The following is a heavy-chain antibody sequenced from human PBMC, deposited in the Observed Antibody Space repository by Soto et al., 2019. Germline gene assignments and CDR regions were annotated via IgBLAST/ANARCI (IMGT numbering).Heavy chain of an antibody. V-gene: IGHV4-30-4*01. CDR3: AGYGEPMYNGFDP. CDR1: GGSISSGDHY. D-gene: IGHD4-17*01. J-gene: IGHJ5*02. CDR2: IYYSGST. Sequence: SSETLSLTCTVSGGSISSGDHYWSWIRQPPGKGLEWIGYIYYSGSTYYNPSLKSRVTISVDTSKNQFSLKLSSVTAADTAVYYWAGYGEPMYNGFDPWGQGTLVTVSS.